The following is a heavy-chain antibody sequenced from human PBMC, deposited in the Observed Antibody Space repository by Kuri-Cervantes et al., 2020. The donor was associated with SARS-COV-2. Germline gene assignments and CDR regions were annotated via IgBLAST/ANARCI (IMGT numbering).Heavy chain of an antibody. CDR2: IYYSGST. CDR3: ARHGFDFRSGYARTYYYYYGMDV. Sequence: GSLRLSCTVSGGSISSYYWSWIRQPPGKGLEWIGYIYYSGSTNYNPSLKSRVTISVDTSKNQFSLKLSSVTAADTAVYYCARHGFDFRSGYARTYYYYYGMDVWGQGTTVTVSS. V-gene: IGHV4-59*08. D-gene: IGHD3-3*01. CDR1: GGSISSYY. J-gene: IGHJ6*02.